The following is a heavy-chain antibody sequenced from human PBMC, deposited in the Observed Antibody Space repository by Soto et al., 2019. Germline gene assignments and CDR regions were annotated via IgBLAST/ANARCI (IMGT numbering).Heavy chain of an antibody. Sequence: PGGSLRLSCAASGFTFSSYGMHWVRQAPGKGLEWVAVIWYDGSNKYYADSVKGRFTISRDNSKNTLYLQMNSLRAEDTAVYYCARGIEYSRARDYFDYWGQGTLVTVSS. J-gene: IGHJ4*02. CDR2: IWYDGSNK. CDR3: ARGIEYSRARDYFDY. D-gene: IGHD6-6*01. V-gene: IGHV3-33*01. CDR1: GFTFSSYG.